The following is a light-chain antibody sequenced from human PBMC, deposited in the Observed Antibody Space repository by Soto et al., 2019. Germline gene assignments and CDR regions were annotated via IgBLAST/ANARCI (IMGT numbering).Light chain of an antibody. CDR3: QQYDDWLWT. J-gene: IGKJ1*01. CDR1: QSVTSN. CDR2: GAS. Sequence: EILMTQSPATLSVSPGERATLSCRASQSVTSNLAWYQQKPGQAPRLLIYGASTRATGIPARFSGSGSGTDFTLTISRLQSEDFAVYYCQQYDDWLWTFGQGTKVEV. V-gene: IGKV3-15*01.